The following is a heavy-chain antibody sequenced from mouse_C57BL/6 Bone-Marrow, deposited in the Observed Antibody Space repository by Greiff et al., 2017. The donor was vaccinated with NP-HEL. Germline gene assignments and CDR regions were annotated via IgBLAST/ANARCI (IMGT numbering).Heavy chain of an antibody. J-gene: IGHJ4*01. Sequence: QVQLQQSGPGLVQPSQSLSITCTVSGFSLTSYGVHWVRQSPGKGLEWLGVIWSGGSTDYNAAFISRLSISKDNSKSQVFVKMNSLQADDTAIYYCARRSNYDDYAMDYWGQGTSVTVSS. V-gene: IGHV2-2*01. D-gene: IGHD2-5*01. CDR3: ARRSNYDDYAMDY. CDR1: GFSLTSYG. CDR2: IWSGGST.